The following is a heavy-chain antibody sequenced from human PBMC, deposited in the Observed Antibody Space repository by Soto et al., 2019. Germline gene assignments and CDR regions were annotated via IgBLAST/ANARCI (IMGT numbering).Heavy chain of an antibody. J-gene: IGHJ5*02. CDR2: IIPIFGTA. CDR3: ARDYGDSVLYNWFDP. D-gene: IGHD4-17*01. V-gene: IGHV1-69*13. CDR1: GGTFSSYA. Sequence: ASVKVSCKASGGTFSSYAISWVRQAPGQGLEWMGGIIPIFGTANYAQKFQGRVTITAGESTSTANMELSSLRSEDTAVYYCARDYGDSVLYNWFDPWGQGTLVTVSS.